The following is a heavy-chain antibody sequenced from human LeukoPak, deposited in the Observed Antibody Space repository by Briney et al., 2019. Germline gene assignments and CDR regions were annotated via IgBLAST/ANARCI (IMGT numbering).Heavy chain of an antibody. D-gene: IGHD4-17*01. J-gene: IGHJ4*02. CDR1: GFTFSSYW. CDR2: IKQDGSEK. Sequence: GGSLRLSCAASGFTFSSYWMSWVRQAPGKGLEWVANIKQDGSEKYYVDSVKGRFTISRDNAKNSLYLQMNSLRAEDTAVYYCARGFTVTTGGVFDYWGQGTLVTVPS. CDR3: ARGFTVTTGGVFDY. V-gene: IGHV3-7*01.